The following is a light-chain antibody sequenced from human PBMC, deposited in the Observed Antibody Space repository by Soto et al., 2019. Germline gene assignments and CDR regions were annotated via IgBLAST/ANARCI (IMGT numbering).Light chain of an antibody. CDR1: QTINNY. V-gene: IGKV1-39*01. J-gene: IGKJ4*01. CDR3: QQSYDSPPT. Sequence: DTQMTQSPSTLSASVGDRVTITCRASQTINNYLNWYQQKPGKAPKCLIYGASSLQSGVSSRFSGRGSGTDYTLIISSLQPEDFATYYCQQSYDSPPTFGGGTKVDIK. CDR2: GAS.